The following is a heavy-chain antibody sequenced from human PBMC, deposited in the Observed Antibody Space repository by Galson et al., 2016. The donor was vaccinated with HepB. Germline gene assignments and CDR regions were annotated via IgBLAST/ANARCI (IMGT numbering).Heavy chain of an antibody. D-gene: IGHD6-19*01. CDR1: GFTFSNYA. J-gene: IGHJ4*02. CDR3: ARAIAVADPFDY. V-gene: IGHV3-30-3*01. Sequence: SLRLSCAASGFTFSNYAMHWVRQAPGKGLEWVAVISYDGGTTYYADSVKGRFTISRDNSKNTLYLQMNSLRAEDTAVYYCARAIAVADPFDYWGQGTLVTVSS. CDR2: ISYDGGTT.